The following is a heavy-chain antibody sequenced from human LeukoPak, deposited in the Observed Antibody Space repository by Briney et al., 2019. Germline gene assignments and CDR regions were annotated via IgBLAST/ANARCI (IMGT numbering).Heavy chain of an antibody. V-gene: IGHV1-69*13. CDR2: IIPIFGTA. CDR3: AREDSSSSWHYYYYGMDV. D-gene: IGHD6-13*01. J-gene: IGHJ6*02. CDR1: GGTFSSYA. Sequence: VASVKVSCKASGGTFSSYAISWVRQAPGQGLEWMGGIIPIFGTANYAQKFQGRVTITADESTSTAYMELSSLRSEDTAVYYCAREDSSSSWHYYYYGMDVWGQGTTVTVSS.